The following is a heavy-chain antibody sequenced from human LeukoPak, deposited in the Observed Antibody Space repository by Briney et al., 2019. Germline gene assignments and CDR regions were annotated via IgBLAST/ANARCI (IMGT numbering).Heavy chain of an antibody. CDR2: IYHSGST. V-gene: IGHV4-30-2*01. D-gene: IGHD4-23*01. CDR1: GGSISSGGYY. J-gene: IGHJ4*02. CDR3: ARDPAPYYGGNSEAKDY. Sequence: SETLSLTCTVPGGSISSGGYYWSWIRQPPRKGLEWIGYIYHSGSTYYNPSLKSRVTISVDGSKNQFSLKLSSVTAADTAVYYCARDPAPYYGGNSEAKDYWGQGTLVTVSS.